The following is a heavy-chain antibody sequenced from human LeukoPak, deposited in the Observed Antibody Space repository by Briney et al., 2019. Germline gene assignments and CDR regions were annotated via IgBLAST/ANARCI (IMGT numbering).Heavy chain of an antibody. CDR1: GFTFSSYW. D-gene: IGHD3-9*01. CDR3: ARDHVYYDILTGLDAFDI. J-gene: IGHJ3*02. CDR2: IKQDGSGK. V-gene: IGHV3-7*01. Sequence: PGGSLRLSCAASGFTFSSYWMSWVRQAPGKGLEWVANIKQDGSGKYYVDSVKGRFTISRDNAKNSLYLQMNSLRAEDTAVYYCARDHVYYDILTGLDAFDIWGQGTMVTVSS.